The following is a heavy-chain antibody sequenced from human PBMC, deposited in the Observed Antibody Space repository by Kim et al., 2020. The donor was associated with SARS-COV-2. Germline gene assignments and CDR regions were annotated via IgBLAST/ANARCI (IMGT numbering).Heavy chain of an antibody. Sequence: SVKVSCKASGGTFSSYAISWVRQAPGQGLEWMGGIIPIFGTANYAQKFQGRVTITADESTSTAYMELSSLRSEDTAVYYCARDLGSYTGFAYYYGMDVWGQGTTVTVSS. D-gene: IGHD1-26*01. CDR2: IIPIFGTA. J-gene: IGHJ6*02. V-gene: IGHV1-69*13. CDR3: ARDLGSYTGFAYYYGMDV. CDR1: GGTFSSYA.